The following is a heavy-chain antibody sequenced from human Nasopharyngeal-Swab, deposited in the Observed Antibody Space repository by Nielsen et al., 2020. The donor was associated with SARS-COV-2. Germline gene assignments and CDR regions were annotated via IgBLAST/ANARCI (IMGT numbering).Heavy chain of an antibody. D-gene: IGHD5-18*01. V-gene: IGHV1-18*01. CDR1: GDSFLSYG. J-gene: IGHJ5*02. Sequence: AAVKDSCKASGDSFLSYGSKWVRQDAGQGREGRGWISIYNGDTNYAEKFQGRVSMTTDTSTTKAFMELTSLRSDDTAVYYCASDVEEWLVVPSRSFDHWGQGTLVTVSS. CDR3: ASDVEEWLVVPSRSFDH. CDR2: ISIYNGDT.